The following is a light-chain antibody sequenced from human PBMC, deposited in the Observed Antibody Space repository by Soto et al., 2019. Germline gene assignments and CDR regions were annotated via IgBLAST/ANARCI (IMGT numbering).Light chain of an antibody. J-gene: IGKJ4*01. CDR1: QSVDNNY. CDR2: GAS. V-gene: IGKV3D-7*01. Sequence: EIIMIQSPATLSLSPGERATLSCRASQSVDNNYLSWYQQKPGQAPSLLIYGASTRATGIPARFSGSGSGTDFILTISSLQPEDFAVYYCQHRSSWPLTFGGGTKVDI. CDR3: QHRSSWPLT.